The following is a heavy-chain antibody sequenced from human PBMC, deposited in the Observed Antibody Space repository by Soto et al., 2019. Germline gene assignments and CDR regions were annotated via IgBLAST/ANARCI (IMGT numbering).Heavy chain of an antibody. V-gene: IGHV3-48*01. CDR2: ISSSSSTI. Sequence: EVQLVESGGGLVQPGGSLRPSCAVSGFTFSSYSMNWVRQAPGEGLEWVSYISSSSSTIYYADSVKGRFTISRDNAKNSLYLQMNSLRAEDTAVYYCTREKSGTSDYWGQGTLVTVSS. CDR3: TREKSGTSDY. D-gene: IGHD1-1*01. J-gene: IGHJ4*02. CDR1: GFTFSSYS.